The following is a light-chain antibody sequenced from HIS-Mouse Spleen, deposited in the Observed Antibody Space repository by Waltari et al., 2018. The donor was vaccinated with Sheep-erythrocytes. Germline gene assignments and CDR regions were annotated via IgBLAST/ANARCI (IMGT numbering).Light chain of an antibody. J-gene: IGLJ1*01. CDR2: DVS. V-gene: IGLV2-11*01. CDR1: SSDVGGYNY. Sequence: QSALTQPRPVSGSPGQSVTIPCPGTSSDVGGYNYVPWYQQHPGKAPKLMIYDVSKRPSGVPDRFSGSKSGNTASLTISGLQAEDEADYYCCSYAGSYNHVFATGTKVTVL. CDR3: CSYAGSYNHV.